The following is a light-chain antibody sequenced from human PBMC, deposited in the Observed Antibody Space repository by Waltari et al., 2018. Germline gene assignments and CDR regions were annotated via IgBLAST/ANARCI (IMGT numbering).Light chain of an antibody. CDR2: DAS. Sequence: EIVLTQSPASLSLSPGDRATLSCRASQSVGRTLAWYQQRPGQAPRLLIYDASSRATCIPARFSGSGSGTDFSLTISRLEPEEFAVYYCQKYGTRPATFGQGTKVEVK. CDR3: QKYGTRPAT. CDR1: QSVGRT. J-gene: IGKJ1*01. V-gene: IGKV3-20*01.